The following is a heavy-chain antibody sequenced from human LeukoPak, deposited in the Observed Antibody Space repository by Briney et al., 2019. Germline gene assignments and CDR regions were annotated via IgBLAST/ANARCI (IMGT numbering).Heavy chain of an antibody. CDR3: ASRTTVTDADGFDI. CDR1: EFTVNSNY. CDR2: IYSGGST. V-gene: IGHV3-66*01. D-gene: IGHD4-17*01. Sequence: GGSLRPSCAASEFTVNSNYMIWVRQAPGKGLEWVSLIYSGGSTYNADSVKDRFTISRDNSKNTVYLQMNSLRAEDTAVYYCASRTTVTDADGFDIWGQGTMVTVSS. J-gene: IGHJ3*02.